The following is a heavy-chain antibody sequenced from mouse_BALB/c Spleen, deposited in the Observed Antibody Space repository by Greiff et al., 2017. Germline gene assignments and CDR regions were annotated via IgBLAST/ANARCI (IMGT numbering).Heavy chain of an antibody. CDR3: ARQTARASYFDY. Sequence: EVQLVESGGGLVKPGGSLKLSCAASGFAFSSYDMSWVRQTPEKRLEWVAYISSGGGSTYYPDTVKGRFTISRDNAKNTLYLQMSSLKSEDTAMYYCARQTARASYFDYWGQGTTLTVSS. J-gene: IGHJ2*01. V-gene: IGHV5-12-1*01. D-gene: IGHD3-2*01. CDR1: GFAFSSYD. CDR2: ISSGGGST.